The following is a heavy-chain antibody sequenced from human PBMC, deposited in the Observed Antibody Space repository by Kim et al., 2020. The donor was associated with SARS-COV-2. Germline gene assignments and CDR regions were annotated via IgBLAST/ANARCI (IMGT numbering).Heavy chain of an antibody. Sequence: ASVKVSCKASGYTFTSYAMHWVRQAPGQRLEWMGWINAGNGNTKYSQKFQGRVTITRDTSASTAYMELSSLRSEDTAVYYCARSYCSSTSCYALYFDYWGQGTLVTVSS. V-gene: IGHV1-3*01. CDR1: GYTFTSYA. CDR3: ARSYCSSTSCYALYFDY. D-gene: IGHD2-2*01. CDR2: INAGNGNT. J-gene: IGHJ4*02.